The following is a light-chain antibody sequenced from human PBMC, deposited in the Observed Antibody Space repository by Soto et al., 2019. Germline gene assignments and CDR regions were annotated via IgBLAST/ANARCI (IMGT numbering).Light chain of an antibody. CDR3: SSYAGSNNQV. J-gene: IGLJ1*01. CDR1: SSDVGGYNY. Sequence: QSALTQPPSASGSPGQSVTISCTGTSSDVGGYNYVSWYQQHPGRAPKLMIYEVSKRPSGVPDRFSGSKSGNTASLTVSGLPNEDEADYYCSSYAGSNNQVFGTGTKLTVL. CDR2: EVS. V-gene: IGLV2-8*01.